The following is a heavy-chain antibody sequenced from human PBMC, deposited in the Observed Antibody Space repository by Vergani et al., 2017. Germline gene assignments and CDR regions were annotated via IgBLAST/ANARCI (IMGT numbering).Heavy chain of an antibody. Sequence: QVQLVQSGAEVKKPGASVKVSCKASGYTFTSYGISWVRQAPGQGLEWMGWISAYNGNTNYAQKLQGRVTITRDTSASTAYMELSSLRSEDTALYYCARTAVTTFSDAFDIWGQGTMVTVSS. CDR3: ARTAVTTFSDAFDI. V-gene: IGHV1-18*01. CDR1: GYTFTSYG. J-gene: IGHJ3*02. D-gene: IGHD4-17*01. CDR2: ISAYNGNT.